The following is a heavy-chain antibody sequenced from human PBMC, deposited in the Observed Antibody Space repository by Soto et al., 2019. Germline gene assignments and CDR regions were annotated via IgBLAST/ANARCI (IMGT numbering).Heavy chain of an antibody. D-gene: IGHD3-3*01. J-gene: IGHJ4*02. V-gene: IGHV3-15*07. Sequence: GGSLRLSCAASGFTFSNAWMNWVRQAPGKGLEWVGRIKSKTDGGTTDYAAPLKGRFTISRDDSKNTLYLQMNSLETEHTAVYYCTKDTYPDLWSAYYTDFDYWCQGILVNVS. CDR2: IKSKTDGGTT. CDR3: TKDTYPDLWSAYYTDFDY. CDR1: GFTFSNAW.